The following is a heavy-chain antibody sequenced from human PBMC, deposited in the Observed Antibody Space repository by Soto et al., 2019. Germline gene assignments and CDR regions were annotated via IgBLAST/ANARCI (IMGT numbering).Heavy chain of an antibody. CDR1: GGSFSGYY. J-gene: IGHJ5*02. D-gene: IGHD2-2*01. CDR3: ARGFPYFVVPAAGFDP. Sequence: SGTLSLTCAVDGGSFSGYYWSWIRQPPGKGLEWIGEINHSGSTNYNPSLKSRVTISVDTSKNQFSLKLSSVTAADTAVYYCARGFPYFVVPAAGFDPWGQGTLVTVSS. CDR2: INHSGST. V-gene: IGHV4-34*01.